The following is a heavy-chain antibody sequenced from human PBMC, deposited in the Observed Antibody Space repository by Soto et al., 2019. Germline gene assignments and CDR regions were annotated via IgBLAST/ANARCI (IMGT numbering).Heavy chain of an antibody. CDR2: MNPNSGNT. J-gene: IGHJ6*02. CDR3: ARGPVWFGELFYYYYGMDV. Sequence: GASVKVSCKASGYTFTSYDINWVRQATGQGLEWMGWMNPNSGNTGYAQKFQGRVTMTRNTSISTAYMELSSLRSEDTAVYYCARGPVWFGELFYYYYGMDVWGQGTTVTVS. CDR1: GYTFTSYD. D-gene: IGHD3-10*01. V-gene: IGHV1-8*01.